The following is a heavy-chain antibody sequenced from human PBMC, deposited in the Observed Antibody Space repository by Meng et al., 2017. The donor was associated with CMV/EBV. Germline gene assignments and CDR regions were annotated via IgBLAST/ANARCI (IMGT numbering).Heavy chain of an antibody. V-gene: IGHV3-20*04. CDR1: GFTFDDYG. Sequence: GESLKISCAASGFTFDDYGMSWVRQAPGKGLEWVSGINWNGGSTGYADSVKGRFTISRDNAKNSLYLQMNSPRAEDTALYYCARDRDIVATVNYYYYGMDVWGQGTTVAVSS. CDR3: ARDRDIVATVNYYYYGMDV. CDR2: INWNGGST. D-gene: IGHD5-12*01. J-gene: IGHJ6*02.